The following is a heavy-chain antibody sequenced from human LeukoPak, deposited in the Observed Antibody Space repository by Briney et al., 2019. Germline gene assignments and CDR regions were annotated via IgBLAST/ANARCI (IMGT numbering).Heavy chain of an antibody. D-gene: IGHD5-18*01. J-gene: IGHJ4*02. V-gene: IGHV3-15*01. CDR2: FNRRSDGETT. Sequence: PGGSLRLSCAASGFSLSSYAVSWVRQAPGEGLEWVGRFNRRSDGETTDYAAPVKGRFTISTDDSKNTLYLQMSSLKSEDTAVYYCTIEGFTYGYHSLDSWGQGTPVTVSS. CDR3: TIEGFTYGYHSLDS. CDR1: GFSLSSYA.